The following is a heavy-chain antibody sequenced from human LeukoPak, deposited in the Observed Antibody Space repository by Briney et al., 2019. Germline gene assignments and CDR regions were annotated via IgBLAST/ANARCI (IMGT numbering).Heavy chain of an antibody. CDR1: GYTFTGYY. J-gene: IGHJ4*02. D-gene: IGHD2-2*02. V-gene: IGHV1-2*02. CDR3: ARDTCSSTSCYTIGY. Sequence: ASVKVSCKASGYTFTGYYMHWARQAPGQGLEWMGWINPNSGGTNYAQKFQGRVTMTRDTSISTAYMELSRLKSDDTVVYYCARDTCSSTSCYTIGYWGQGTLVTVSS. CDR2: INPNSGGT.